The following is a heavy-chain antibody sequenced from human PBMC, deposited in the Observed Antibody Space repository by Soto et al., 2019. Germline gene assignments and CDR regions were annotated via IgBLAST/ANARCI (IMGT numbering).Heavy chain of an antibody. V-gene: IGHV3-30*18. J-gene: IGHJ5*02. CDR1: GFTFSSYG. CDR3: AKGHEVDGYNICTRSVDP. CDR2: ISYDGSNK. D-gene: IGHD5-12*01. Sequence: GGSLRLSCAASGFTFSSYGMHWVRQAPGKGLEWVAVISYDGSNKYYADSVKGRFTISRDNSKNTLYLQMNSLRAEDTAVYYCAKGHEVDGYNICTRSVDPWGQGTLVTVSS.